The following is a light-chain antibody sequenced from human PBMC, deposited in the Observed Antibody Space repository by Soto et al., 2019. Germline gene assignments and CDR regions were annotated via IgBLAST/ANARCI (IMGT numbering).Light chain of an antibody. J-gene: IGKJ4*01. CDR2: DAS. CDR1: QSVSNF. CDR3: QHYDDRPLT. Sequence: EIVLTQSPATLSVSPGESATLSCRASQSVSNFLAWYQQKPGQAPRILIYDASNRAIGIPARFSGSGSGTEFTLTISSLQSEDFAVYSCQHYDDRPLTCGGGTKVDIK. V-gene: IGKV3D-15*01.